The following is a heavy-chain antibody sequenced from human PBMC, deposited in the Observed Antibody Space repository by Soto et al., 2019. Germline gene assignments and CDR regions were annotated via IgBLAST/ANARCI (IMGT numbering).Heavy chain of an antibody. Sequence: QVRPQESGPGLVKPSETLSLICSVSGVSITSYHWSWIRQPTGKGLEWIGYMYNSGSTDYNPSLQSRVPISKDTYRTQFTRRLTSGTAAAPAVYFCPRRAYCGGGNCWAVGGWGQRTTVIVSP. D-gene: IGHD2-21*01. CDR1: GVSITSYH. V-gene: IGHV4-59*12. CDR2: MYNSGST. CDR3: PRRAYCGGGNCWAVGG. J-gene: IGHJ6*01.